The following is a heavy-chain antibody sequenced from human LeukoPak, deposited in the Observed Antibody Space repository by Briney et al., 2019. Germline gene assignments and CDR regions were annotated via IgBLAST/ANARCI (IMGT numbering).Heavy chain of an antibody. CDR1: GGCISSYY. CDR3: ARGHIVVVTAIQYYFDY. Sequence: SGTLSLSCTVSGGCISSYYWSWIRQPPGKGLEWIGYIYYSGSTNYNPSLKSRVTISVDTSKNQFSLKLSSVTAADTAVYYCARGHIVVVTAIQYYFDYWGQGTLVTVSS. CDR2: IYYSGST. V-gene: IGHV4-59*12. D-gene: IGHD2-21*02. J-gene: IGHJ4*02.